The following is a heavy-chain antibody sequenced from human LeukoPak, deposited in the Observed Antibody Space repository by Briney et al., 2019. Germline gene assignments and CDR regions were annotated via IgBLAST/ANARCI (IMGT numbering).Heavy chain of an antibody. Sequence: GASVKVSCKASGYTFTSYGISWVRQAPGQGLEWMGRIIPIFGTANYAQKFQGRVTITTDESTSTAYMELSSLRSEDTAVYYCARDNGGYSYGTFDYWGQGTLVTVSS. CDR2: IIPIFGTA. V-gene: IGHV1-69*05. CDR1: GYTFTSYG. D-gene: IGHD5-18*01. J-gene: IGHJ4*02. CDR3: ARDNGGYSYGTFDY.